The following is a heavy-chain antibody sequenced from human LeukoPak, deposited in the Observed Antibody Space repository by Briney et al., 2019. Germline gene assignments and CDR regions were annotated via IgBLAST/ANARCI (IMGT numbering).Heavy chain of an antibody. V-gene: IGHV7-4-1*02. D-gene: IGHD6-13*01. CDR2: INTNTGNP. CDR1: GYTFTYYA. Sequence: ASVKVSCKACGYTFTYYAMHWVRQAPGQGLEWVGWINTNTGNPTYAQGFTGRFVFSLDTSVSTAYLQINSLKTEDTAVYYCARDQSLMAAAGHVWGQGTLVTVSS. J-gene: IGHJ4*02. CDR3: ARDQSLMAAAGHV.